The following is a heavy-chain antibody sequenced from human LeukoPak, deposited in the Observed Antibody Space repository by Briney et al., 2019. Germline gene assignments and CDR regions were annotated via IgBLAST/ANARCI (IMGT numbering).Heavy chain of an antibody. CDR1: GGSINSGSYY. V-gene: IGHV4-61*02. CDR3: ARENFKSNWFDP. Sequence: PSETLSLTCTVSGGSINSGSYYWSWIRQPAGKGLEWIGRIYTSGSTNYNPSLKSRVTISVDTSKNQFSLKLSSVTAADTAVYYCARENFKSNWFDPWGQGTLVTVSS. D-gene: IGHD1-7*01. J-gene: IGHJ5*02. CDR2: IYTSGST.